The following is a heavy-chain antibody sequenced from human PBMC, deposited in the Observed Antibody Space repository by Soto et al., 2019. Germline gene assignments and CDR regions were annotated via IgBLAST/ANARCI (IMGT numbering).Heavy chain of an antibody. V-gene: IGHV4-4*07. CDR2: IYTSGST. Sequence: PSETLSLTCTVSGGSISSYYWSWIRQPAGRGLEWIGRIYTSGSTNYNPSLKSRVTMSVDTSKNQFSLKLSSVTAADTAVYYCARDQGLLGYCSGGSCVDYWGQGTLVTVSS. CDR3: ARDQGLLGYCSGGSCVDY. CDR1: GGSISSYY. J-gene: IGHJ4*02. D-gene: IGHD2-15*01.